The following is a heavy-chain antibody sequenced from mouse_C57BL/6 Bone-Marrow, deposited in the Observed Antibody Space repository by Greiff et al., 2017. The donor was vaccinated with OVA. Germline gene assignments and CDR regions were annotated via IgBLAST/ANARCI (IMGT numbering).Heavy chain of an antibody. D-gene: IGHD2-3*01. CDR2: ISGGGGNT. Sequence: EVKLMESGGGLVKPGGSLKLSCAASGFTFSSYTMSWVRQTPEKRLEWVATISGGGGNTYYPDSVKGRFTISRDNAKNTLYLQMSSLRSEDTALYYCARHGDGPYGFAYWGQGTLVTVSA. CDR1: GFTFSSYT. J-gene: IGHJ3*01. CDR3: ARHGDGPYGFAY. V-gene: IGHV5-9*01.